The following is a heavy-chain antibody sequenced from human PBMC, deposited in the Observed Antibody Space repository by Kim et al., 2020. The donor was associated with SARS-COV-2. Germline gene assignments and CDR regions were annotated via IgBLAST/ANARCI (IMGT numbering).Heavy chain of an antibody. Sequence: GGSLRLSCAASGFTLSNYWMHWVRQAPGRGLVWVSRSNGDGSRPTYADSVKGRFTVSGDNAKNTLYLQMNSLRAEDMAVYYCAKSDWIDPRGQGTLVTVSS. CDR2: SNGDGSRP. CDR1: GFTLSNYW. CDR3: AKSDWIDP. J-gene: IGHJ5*02. D-gene: IGHD3-3*01. V-gene: IGHV3-74*01.